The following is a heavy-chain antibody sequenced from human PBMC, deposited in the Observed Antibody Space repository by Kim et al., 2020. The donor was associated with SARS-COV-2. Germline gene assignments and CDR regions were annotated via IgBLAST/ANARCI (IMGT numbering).Heavy chain of an antibody. D-gene: IGHD6-13*01. V-gene: IGHV4-34*01. J-gene: IGHJ6*02. Sequence: SETLSLTCAVYGGSFSGYYWSWIRQPPGKGLEWIGEINHSGSTNYNPSLKSRVTISVDTSKNQFSLKLSSVTAADTAVYYCARDSSSWYWNGMDVWCQGTTVTVSS. CDR2: INHSGST. CDR1: GGSFSGYY. CDR3: ARDSSSWYWNGMDV.